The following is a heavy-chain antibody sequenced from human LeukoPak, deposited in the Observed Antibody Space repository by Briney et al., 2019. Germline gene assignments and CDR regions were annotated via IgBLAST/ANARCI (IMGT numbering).Heavy chain of an antibody. Sequence: ASVKVSFKASGYTFTGYYMHWVRQAPGQGLEWMGWINPNSGGTNYAQKFQGRVTMTRDTSISTAYMELSRLRSDDTAVYYCATRYSGYDYPFDYWGQGTLVTVSS. CDR2: INPNSGGT. V-gene: IGHV1-2*02. CDR1: GYTFTGYY. D-gene: IGHD5-12*01. CDR3: ATRYSGYDYPFDY. J-gene: IGHJ4*02.